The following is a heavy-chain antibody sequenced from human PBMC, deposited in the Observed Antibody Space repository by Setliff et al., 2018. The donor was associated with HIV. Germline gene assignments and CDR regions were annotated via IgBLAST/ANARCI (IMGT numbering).Heavy chain of an antibody. CDR3: SRAPRFHKGGFDI. D-gene: IGHD2-15*01. V-gene: IGHV4-61*09. CDR2: IYKSGST. J-gene: IGHJ4*02. CDR1: GGSISSGSYY. Sequence: SETLSLTCSVSGGSISSGSYYWNWIRQPAGKQLEWIGHIYKSGSTNYNPSLKSRVTITADTSTNQFSLKLTSVTAADTAIYYCSRAPRFHKGGFDIWGQGIAVTVSS.